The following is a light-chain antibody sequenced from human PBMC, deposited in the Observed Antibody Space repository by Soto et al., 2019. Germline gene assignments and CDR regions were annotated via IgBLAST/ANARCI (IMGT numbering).Light chain of an antibody. CDR2: GAS. Sequence: ETVFTQSPGTLSLSPGERATLSCRASHSVSSDYLAWYQHKPGQAPRLLIHGASSRATGIPARFSGSGSGTEFTLTISSLQPDDFATYYCQQYNSYSPWTFGQGTKVDIK. CDR3: QQYNSYSPWT. CDR1: HSVSSDY. J-gene: IGKJ1*01. V-gene: IGKV3-20*01.